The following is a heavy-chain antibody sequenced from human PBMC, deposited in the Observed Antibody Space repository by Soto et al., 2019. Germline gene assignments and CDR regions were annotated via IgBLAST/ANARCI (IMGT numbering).Heavy chain of an antibody. J-gene: IGHJ5*02. CDR2: IYHSGTT. CDR1: GGSISNYY. CDR3: ARGGYRTLAWFDP. Sequence: SETLSLTWTVSGGSISNYYWSWIRQSPGKGLEWIANIYHSGTTNYNLSLKGRVSISIDSSKNQVSLRLKSVTAADTAVYYCARGGYRTLAWFDPWGQGTLVTVSS. D-gene: IGHD5-18*01. V-gene: IGHV4-59*01.